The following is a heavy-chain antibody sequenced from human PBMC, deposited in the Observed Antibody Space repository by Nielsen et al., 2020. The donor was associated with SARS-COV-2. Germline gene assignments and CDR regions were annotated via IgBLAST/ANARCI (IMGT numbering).Heavy chain of an antibody. J-gene: IGHJ4*02. D-gene: IGHD3-22*01. CDR3: AREIYYDSSGYLDY. Sequence: GESLKISCVASGFTFSSYAMHWVRQAPGKGLEWVAVISYDGSNKYYADSVKGRFTISRDNSKNTLHLQMNSLRAEDTAVYYCAREIYYDSSGYLDYWGQGTLVTVSS. V-gene: IGHV3-30*04. CDR2: ISYDGSNK. CDR1: GFTFSSYA.